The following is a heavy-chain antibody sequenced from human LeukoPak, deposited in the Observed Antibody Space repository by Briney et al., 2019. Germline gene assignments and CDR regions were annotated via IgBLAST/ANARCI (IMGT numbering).Heavy chain of an antibody. CDR2: ISTYNGYS. V-gene: IGHV1-18*01. CDR1: GYTFTSDG. CDR3: ARDPSAVMVAATPLDY. Sequence: ASVKVSCQASGYTFTSDGIRWVGQAPGQGMEWIGWISTYNGYSNYAHKLPGRPSMTTDTSTKTAYKELRTLRPDDTAVYYCARDPSAVMVAATPLDYWGQGTLVTVSS. J-gene: IGHJ4*02. D-gene: IGHD2-15*01.